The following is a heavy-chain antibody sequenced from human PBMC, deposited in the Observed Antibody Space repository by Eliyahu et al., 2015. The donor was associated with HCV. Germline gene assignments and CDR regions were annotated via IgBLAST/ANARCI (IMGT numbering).Heavy chain of an antibody. J-gene: IGHJ4*02. V-gene: IGHV3-33*01. D-gene: IGHD2-2*01. CDR2: IWYDGSNK. CDR3: ARAREVPAAPLDY. Sequence: QVQLVESGGGVVQPGRSLRLSCAASGFTFSXYGMHWVRQAPGKGLEWVAVIWYDGSNKYYADSVKGRFTISRDNSKNTLYLQMNSLRAEDTAVYYCARAREVPAAPLDYWGQGTLVTVSS. CDR1: GFTFSXYG.